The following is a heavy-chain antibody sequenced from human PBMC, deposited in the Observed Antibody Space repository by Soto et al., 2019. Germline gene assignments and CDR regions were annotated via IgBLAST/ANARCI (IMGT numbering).Heavy chain of an antibody. Sequence: QITLKESGPTLVNPTQTLTLTCTFSGFSLSTPGVGVGWFRQPPGKALVWLAIIYWDDEKRYSPSVNTSLTISKDTSKSQVVLIMTNMDPLDTATYYCAHSLCPRVITFGGLIAVVRFDPWGQGTLVTVSS. D-gene: IGHD3-16*02. V-gene: IGHV2-5*02. CDR2: IYWDDEK. J-gene: IGHJ5*02. CDR3: AHSLCPRVITFGGLIAVVRFDP. CDR1: GFSLSTPGVG.